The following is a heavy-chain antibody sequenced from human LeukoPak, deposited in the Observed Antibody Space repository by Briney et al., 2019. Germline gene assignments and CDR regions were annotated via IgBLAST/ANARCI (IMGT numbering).Heavy chain of an antibody. D-gene: IGHD6-19*01. CDR2: IRSKANSHAT. CDR1: GFTFSGSA. J-gene: IGHJ4*02. CDR3: TRHFFDSSGWYLGY. Sequence: PGGSLRLSCAASGFTFSGSAMHWVRQASGKGLEWVGRIRSKANSHATAYAASVKGRFTISRDDSKNTAYLQMNSLKTEDTAVYYCTRHFFDSSGWYLGYWGQGTLVTVSS. V-gene: IGHV3-73*01.